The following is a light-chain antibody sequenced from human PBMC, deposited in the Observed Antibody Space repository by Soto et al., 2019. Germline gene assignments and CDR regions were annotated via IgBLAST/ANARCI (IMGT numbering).Light chain of an antibody. V-gene: IGKV1-5*01. Sequence: IQMTQSPSTLSASVLDRVTLTCRASQSISSWVSWYQEKARKAPKLLIYDASSLESGVPSRLSGSGSGTEFTLTISSLQPDDFATYYCQQYNTYSTFGQGTKVDIK. CDR3: QQYNTYST. CDR2: DAS. J-gene: IGKJ1*01. CDR1: QSISSW.